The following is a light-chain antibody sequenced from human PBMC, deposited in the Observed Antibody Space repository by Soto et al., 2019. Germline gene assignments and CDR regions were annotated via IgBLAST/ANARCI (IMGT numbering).Light chain of an antibody. CDR2: EVS. V-gene: IGLV2-23*02. CDR3: CSYAGSSTYVV. CDR1: SSDVGSYNL. Sequence: QLVLTQPASVSGSPGQSITISCTGTSSDVGSYNLVSWYHQHPGKAPKLMIYEVSKRPSGVSNRFSGSKSGNTASLTISGLQAEDEADYYCCSYAGSSTYVVFGGGTKLTVL. J-gene: IGLJ2*01.